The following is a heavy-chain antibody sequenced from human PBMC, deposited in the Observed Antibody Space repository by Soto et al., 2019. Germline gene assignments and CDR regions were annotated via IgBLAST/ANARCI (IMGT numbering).Heavy chain of an antibody. CDR3: ARHNYGSGSTYFDY. D-gene: IGHD3-10*01. Sequence: SDTLSDTYTTSGDSNRGGAYYWTWIRQHAVKGLEWIGYISNSGRTYYNPSLKSRLTISLDSAENQFSVRLTSVTAADTAMYYCARHNYGSGSTYFDYWGQG. CDR1: GDSNRGGAYY. J-gene: IGHJ4*02. CDR2: ISNSGRT. V-gene: IGHV4-31*03.